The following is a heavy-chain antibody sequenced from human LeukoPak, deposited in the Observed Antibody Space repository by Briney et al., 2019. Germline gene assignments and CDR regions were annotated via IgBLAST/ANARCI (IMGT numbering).Heavy chain of an antibody. CDR1: GGSISRTNW. D-gene: IGHD3-22*01. J-gene: IGHJ5*02. CDR2: ISLSGRT. CDR3: ARASGGYYNNWFDP. Sequence: PSGTLSLTCDVSGGSISRTNWWSWVRQSPGQGLEWIGEISLSGRTNYNPSLQSRVTMSLDESKNQLSLDLASVTAADTAVYYCARASGGYYNNWFDPWGQGTLVTVSS. V-gene: IGHV4-4*02.